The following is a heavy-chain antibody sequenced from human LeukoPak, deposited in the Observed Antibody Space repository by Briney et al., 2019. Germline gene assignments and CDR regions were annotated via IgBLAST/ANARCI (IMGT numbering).Heavy chain of an antibody. CDR2: LSGSGRSL. CDR1: GFNSNDYV. Sequence: GGSLRLSCAASGFNSNDYVMSWVRQAPGKGLEWVSSLSGSGRSLYYADSIKGRFNISRDNSKHILYLQMDSLRAEDTAIYYCATEVVYWGQGALVTVSS. CDR3: ATEVVY. J-gene: IGHJ4*02. V-gene: IGHV3-23*01.